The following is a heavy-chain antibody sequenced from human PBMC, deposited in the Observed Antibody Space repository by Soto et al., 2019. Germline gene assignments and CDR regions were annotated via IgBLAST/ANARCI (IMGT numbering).Heavy chain of an antibody. V-gene: IGHV3-7*05. D-gene: IGHD1-20*01. J-gene: IGHJ4*02. CDR1: GFTFSNYW. CDR2: RKQDGSEK. CDR3: ARLITPRVLDS. Sequence: EVQLVESGGGLVQPGGSLRLSCAASGFTFSNYWMSWVRQAPGKGLEWVANRKQDGSEKDYVGSVKGRFTISRDNAKNSLYLQMNSLTTDDPPVYYCARLITPRVLDSWGQGTLVTVSS.